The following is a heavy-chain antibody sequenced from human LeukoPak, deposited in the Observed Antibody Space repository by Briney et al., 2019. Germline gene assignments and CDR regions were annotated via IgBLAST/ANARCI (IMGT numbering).Heavy chain of an antibody. CDR3: ARQDYDILTGYGGLDY. Sequence: PAETLSLTCTVSGGSITSYYWSWIRQPRGKGLEWIGYVHFSGSTNYNPSLKSRVTISVDTSKNQFSLKLSSVTAADTAVYYCARQDYDILTGYGGLDYWGHGTLVTVSS. D-gene: IGHD3-9*01. CDR1: GGSITSYY. J-gene: IGHJ4*01. CDR2: VHFSGST. V-gene: IGHV4-59*08.